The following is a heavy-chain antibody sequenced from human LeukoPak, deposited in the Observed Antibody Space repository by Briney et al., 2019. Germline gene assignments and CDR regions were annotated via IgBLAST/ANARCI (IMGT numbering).Heavy chain of an antibody. CDR2: ISSSGSTI. D-gene: IGHD3-10*01. CDR3: ARGSRITQY. CDR1: GFTFSSYE. V-gene: IGHV3-48*03. J-gene: IGHJ4*02. Sequence: GGSLRLSCAASGFTFSSYEMNWVRQAPGKGLEWVSYISSSGSTIYYADSVKGRFTISRDSAKNSLYLQMNSLRAEDTAVYYCARGSRITQYWGQGTLVTVSS.